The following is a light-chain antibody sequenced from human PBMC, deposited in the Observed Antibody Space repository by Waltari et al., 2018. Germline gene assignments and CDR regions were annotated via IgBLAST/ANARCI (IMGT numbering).Light chain of an antibody. V-gene: IGKV3-15*01. CDR1: LSIDDS. CDR3: QQYNQWPLT. CDR2: GAS. J-gene: IGKJ4*01. Sequence: EIVMTQSPATLSVSRGGSATLSCRASLSIDDSLAWYQQNPGPPPRLLIHGASTRDTGIPVRFSGSGSGTDFTLTITGLQSEDFAVYFCQQYNQWPLTFGRGTKVEIK.